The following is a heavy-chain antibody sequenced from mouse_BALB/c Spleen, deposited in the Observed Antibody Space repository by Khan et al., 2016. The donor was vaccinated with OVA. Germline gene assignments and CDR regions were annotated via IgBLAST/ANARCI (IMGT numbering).Heavy chain of an antibody. D-gene: IGHD2-10*02. CDR2: IYTGTGST. V-gene: IGHV1S132*01. CDR1: GYIFTSYW. CDR3: SRGGYENHAMEN. J-gene: IGHJ4*01. Sequence: QVQLQQSGAELVRPGASVKLSCKTSGYIFTSYWIHWVKQRSGQGLEWIARIYTGTGSTYYNEKFKGKVTLTADKSSSPAYMQLSSLKAEDSAVFVCSRGGYENHAMENGGQGTSVTVSS.